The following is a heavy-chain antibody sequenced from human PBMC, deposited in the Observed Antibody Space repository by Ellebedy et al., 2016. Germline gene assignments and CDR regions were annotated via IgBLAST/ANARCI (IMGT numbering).Heavy chain of an antibody. J-gene: IGHJ5*02. Sequence: SVKVSXKASGGTFSSYAISWVRQAPGQGLEWMGGIIPIFGTANYAQKFQGRVTITADESTSTAYMELSSLRSEDTAVYYCATIQHVRVVPATIQTVDPWGQGTLVTVSS. CDR2: IIPIFGTA. D-gene: IGHD2-2*02. CDR3: ATIQHVRVVPATIQTVDP. V-gene: IGHV1-69*13. CDR1: GGTFSSYA.